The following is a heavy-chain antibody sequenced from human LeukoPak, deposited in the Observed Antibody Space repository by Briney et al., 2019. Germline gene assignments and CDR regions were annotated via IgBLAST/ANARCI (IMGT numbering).Heavy chain of an antibody. CDR2: IYYSGRT. J-gene: IGHJ6*03. V-gene: IGHV4-39*01. Sequence: PSETLSLTCSVSGGSISSSRSYYWGWIRQPPGKGLEWIGSIYYSGRTYYNPSLKSRVIISVDTSKNQFSLKLSSVTAADTAVYYCAGHEYYYYYMDVWGKGTTVTISS. CDR1: GGSISSSRSYY. CDR3: AGHEYYYYYMDV.